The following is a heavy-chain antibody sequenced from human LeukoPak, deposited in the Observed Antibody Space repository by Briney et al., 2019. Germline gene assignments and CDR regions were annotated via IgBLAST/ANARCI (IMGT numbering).Heavy chain of an antibody. V-gene: IGHV4-59*08. CDR1: GGSISSYY. Sequence: PSETLSLTCTVSGGSISSYYWSWIRQPPGKGLEWITYISYSGSTNYSPSLKSRVTISVDTSKNQFSLKLSSVTAADTAVYYCASRVGATTFDYWGQGTLVTVSS. CDR3: ASRVGATTFDY. D-gene: IGHD1-26*01. CDR2: ISYSGST. J-gene: IGHJ4*02.